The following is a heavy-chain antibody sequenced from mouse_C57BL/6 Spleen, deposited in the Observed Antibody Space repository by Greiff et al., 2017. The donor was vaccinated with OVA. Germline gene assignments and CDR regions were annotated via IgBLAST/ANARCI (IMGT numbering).Heavy chain of an antibody. V-gene: IGHV1-64*01. D-gene: IGHD4-1*01. CDR3: ARGGLGGRYFDV. CDR2: IHPNSGST. Sequence: QVQLKESGAELVKPGASVKLSCKASGYTFTSYWMHWVKQRPGQGLEWIGMIHPNSGSTNYNEKFKSKATLTVDKSSSTAYMQLSSLTSEDSAVYYCARGGLGGRYFDVWGTGTTVTVSS. CDR1: GYTFTSYW. J-gene: IGHJ1*03.